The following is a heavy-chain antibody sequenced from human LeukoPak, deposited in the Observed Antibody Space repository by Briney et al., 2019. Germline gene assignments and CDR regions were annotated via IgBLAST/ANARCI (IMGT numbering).Heavy chain of an antibody. CDR2: IYYSGST. D-gene: IGHD6-13*01. J-gene: IGHJ4*02. Sequence: SETLSLTCTVSGGSISSYYWSWIRQPPGKGLEWIGDIYYSGSTNYNPSLKSRVTISVDTSKNQFSLKLSSVTAADTAVYYCAREDLIIAAAGRGEIFDYWGQGTLVTVSS. CDR1: GGSISSYY. V-gene: IGHV4-59*08. CDR3: AREDLIIAAAGRGEIFDY.